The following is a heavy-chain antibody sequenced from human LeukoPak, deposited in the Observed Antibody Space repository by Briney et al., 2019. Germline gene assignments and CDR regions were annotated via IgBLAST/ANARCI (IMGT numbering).Heavy chain of an antibody. CDR2: IRYDGSNK. J-gene: IGHJ4*02. CDR1: GFTFNNYG. D-gene: IGHD4-17*01. CDR3: AKPMTTVTPFDY. Sequence: GALRLSCAASGFTFNNYGMHWVRQAPGKGLEWVAFIRYDGSNKYYAESVKGRFTISRDDSKNTLYLQMKSLRAEDTAEYYCAKPMTTVTPFDYWGQGTLVTVSS. V-gene: IGHV3-30*02.